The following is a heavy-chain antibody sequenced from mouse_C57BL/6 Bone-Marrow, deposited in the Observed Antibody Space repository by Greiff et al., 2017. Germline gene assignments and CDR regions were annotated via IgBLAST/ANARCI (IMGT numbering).Heavy chain of an antibody. J-gene: IGHJ2*01. Sequence: EVHLVESGGGLVQPGGSLKLSCSASGFTFSDYYMYWVRQTPEKRLEWVAYISNGGGSTYYPDTVKGRFTISRDNAKNTLYLQMSRLKSEDTAMYYCARDGSSYFDYWGQGTTLTVSS. CDR1: GFTFSDYY. CDR3: ARDGSSYFDY. V-gene: IGHV5-12*01. D-gene: IGHD1-1*01. CDR2: ISNGGGST.